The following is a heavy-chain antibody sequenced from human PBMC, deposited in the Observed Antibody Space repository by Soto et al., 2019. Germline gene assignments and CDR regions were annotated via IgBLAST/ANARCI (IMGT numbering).Heavy chain of an antibody. CDR3: AGDGYSRYAFDI. Sequence: SENLSLTCTVSGGSISSYYWSWIRQPPGKGLEWIGYIYYSGSTNYNPSLKSRVTISVDTSKNQFSLKLSSVTAADTAVYYCAGDGYSRYAFDIWGQGTMVTVSS. CDR2: IYYSGST. D-gene: IGHD4-4*01. V-gene: IGHV4-59*12. CDR1: GGSISSYY. J-gene: IGHJ3*02.